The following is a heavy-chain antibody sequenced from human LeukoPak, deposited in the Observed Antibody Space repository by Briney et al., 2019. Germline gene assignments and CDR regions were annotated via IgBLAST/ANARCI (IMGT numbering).Heavy chain of an antibody. Sequence: SETLSLTCAVSGGSITTSGQTWAWIRQPPGKGLEWIATVHYTGSSFYNPSLKSRATISVDKAKNQFSLNVNSVTGGDTGVYYCARGGDRSFDYWGQGTLVTVSS. J-gene: IGHJ4*02. V-gene: IGHV4-39*07. CDR1: GGSITTSGQT. D-gene: IGHD3-10*01. CDR3: ARGGDRSFDY. CDR2: VHYTGSS.